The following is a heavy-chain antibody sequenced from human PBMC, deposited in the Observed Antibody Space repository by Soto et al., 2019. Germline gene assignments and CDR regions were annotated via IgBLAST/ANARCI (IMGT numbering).Heavy chain of an antibody. CDR3: AKVFYYYDSSGYYYFDY. CDR2: ISGSGSTI. J-gene: IGHJ4*02. Sequence: PAGSLSLSCAASGFTFSSYAVSWFRQAPRTGPEWISSISGSGSTIYYADSVKGRFTISRDNSKNTLYLQMSSLRAEDTAVYYCAKVFYYYDSSGYYYFDYWGQGTLVTVSS. CDR1: GFTFSSYA. D-gene: IGHD3-22*01. V-gene: IGHV3-23*01.